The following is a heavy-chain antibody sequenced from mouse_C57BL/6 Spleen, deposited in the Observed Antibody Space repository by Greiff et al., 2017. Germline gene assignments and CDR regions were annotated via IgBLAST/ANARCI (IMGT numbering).Heavy chain of an antibody. V-gene: IGHV1-54*01. Sequence: PLPHSGAELVRPGTSVKVSCKASGYAFTNYLIEWVKQRPGQGLEWIGVINPGCGGTNYNEKFKGKATLTADKSSSTAYMQLSSLTSEDSAVYFCARGGYDYGGAWFAYWGQGTLVTVSA. CDR2: INPGCGGT. CDR3: ARGGYDYGGAWFAY. D-gene: IGHD2-4*01. J-gene: IGHJ3*01. CDR1: GYAFTNYL.